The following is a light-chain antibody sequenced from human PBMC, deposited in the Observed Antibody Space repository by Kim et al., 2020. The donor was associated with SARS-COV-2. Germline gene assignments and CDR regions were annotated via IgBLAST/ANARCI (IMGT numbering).Light chain of an antibody. J-gene: IGKJ4*01. Sequence: ETVLTQSPATLSLSPGERATLSCRASQSVRSYLAWYQQKPGQAPRLLIYDASNRATGVPARFSGSGSGTDFTLTISSLEPEDFAIYYCQQRSRWPPTFGGGTKVDIK. CDR1: QSVRSY. CDR2: DAS. CDR3: QQRSRWPPT. V-gene: IGKV3-11*01.